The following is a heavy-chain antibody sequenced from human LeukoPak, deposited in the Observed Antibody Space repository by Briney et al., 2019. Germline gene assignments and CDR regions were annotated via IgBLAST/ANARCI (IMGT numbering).Heavy chain of an antibody. V-gene: IGHV3-7*03. J-gene: IGHJ6*03. CDR2: IKQDGSEK. D-gene: IGHD6-19*01. CDR1: GFTFSSYW. Sequence: GGSLRLSCAASGFTFSSYWMSWVRQAPGKGLEWVANIKQDGSEKYYVDSVKGRFTISRDNAKNSLYLQMNSLRADDTATYYCTKELHVAVAVADYYYFYMDVWGRGTAVTVSS. CDR3: TKELHVAVAVADYYYFYMDV.